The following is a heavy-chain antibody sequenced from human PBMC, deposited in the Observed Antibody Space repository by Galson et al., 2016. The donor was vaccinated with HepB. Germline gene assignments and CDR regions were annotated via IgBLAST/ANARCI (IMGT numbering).Heavy chain of an antibody. V-gene: IGHV4-34*01. CDR3: ARGKAKRNVVVTAIPYFDY. CDR2: VDHSGGT. CDR1: GGSFSGYY. Sequence: SETLSLTCAVYGGSFSGYYWSWIRQSPEKGLEWIGEVDHSGGTNYNASLKSRVTILLDTSKNQISLRLSSVTAADTAVYYCARGKAKRNVVVTAIPYFDYWGQGSLVTVSS. D-gene: IGHD2-21*02. J-gene: IGHJ4*02.